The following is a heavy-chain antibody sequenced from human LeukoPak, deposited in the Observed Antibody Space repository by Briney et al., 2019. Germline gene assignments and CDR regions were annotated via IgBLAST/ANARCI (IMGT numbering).Heavy chain of an antibody. D-gene: IGHD6-13*01. CDR1: GGSISTYY. Sequence: SETLSLTCAVSGGSISTYYWSWIRQPPGKGLEWIGYIYYSGSTNYNPSLKSRVTISVDTSKNQFSLKLSSVTAADTAVYYCARHSSSYYDFDYWGQGTLVTVSS. V-gene: IGHV4-59*08. CDR2: IYYSGST. CDR3: ARHSSSYYDFDY. J-gene: IGHJ4*02.